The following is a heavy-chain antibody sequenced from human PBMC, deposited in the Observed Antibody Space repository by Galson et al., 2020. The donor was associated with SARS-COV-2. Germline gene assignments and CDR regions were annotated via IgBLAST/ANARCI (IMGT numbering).Heavy chain of an antibody. CDR3: ARGSGSYNVDAFDI. V-gene: IGHV4-30-2*01. D-gene: IGHD3-10*01. CDR2: IYHSGST. CDR1: GGSISSGGYS. J-gene: IGHJ3*02. Sequence: TLSLTCAVSGGSISSGGYSWSWIRQPPGKGLEWIGYIYHSGSTYYNPSLKSRVTISVDRSKNQFSLKLSSVTAADTAVYYCARGSGSYNVDAFDIWGQGTMVTVSS.